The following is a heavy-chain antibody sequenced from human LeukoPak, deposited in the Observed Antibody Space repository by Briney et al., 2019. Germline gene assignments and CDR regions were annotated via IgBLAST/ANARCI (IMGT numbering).Heavy chain of an antibody. V-gene: IGHV3-30*18. CDR1: GFTFSNYN. Sequence: GGSLRLSCAASGFTFSNYNVNWVRQAPGKGLEWVALISYDGSNKYYVDSVKGRFTISRDNSKNTVFLQMNSLRVEDTAIYYCAKGAAAQGSFDYWGQGTLVTVSS. J-gene: IGHJ4*02. D-gene: IGHD2-2*01. CDR2: ISYDGSNK. CDR3: AKGAAAQGSFDY.